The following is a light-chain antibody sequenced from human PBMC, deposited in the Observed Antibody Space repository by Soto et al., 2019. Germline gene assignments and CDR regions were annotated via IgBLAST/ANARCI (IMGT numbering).Light chain of an antibody. V-gene: IGKV3-15*01. CDR3: QQYDIWPLT. CDR1: QSVSSN. J-gene: IGKJ4*01. CDR2: GAS. Sequence: EIVMTQSPATLSVSPGERATLSCRASQSVSSNLAWYQQKPGQAPTLLIYGASARATGIPARFSGSGSGTEFTLTISSLQSEDFAVYYCQQYDIWPLTFGGGTKVDIK.